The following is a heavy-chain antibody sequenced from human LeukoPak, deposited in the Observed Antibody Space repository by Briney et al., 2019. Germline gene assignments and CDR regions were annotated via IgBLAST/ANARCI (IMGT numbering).Heavy chain of an antibody. CDR2: ISISSSTI. J-gene: IGHJ6*03. CDR1: GFTFRRYS. CDR3: ARSDYLYDYYYYYYMDV. V-gene: IGHV3-48*04. Sequence: GGSLRLSCADPGFTFRRYSMSWVRPAPGKGLEWVSYISISSSTIYYADSVKGGFTISRDNAKNSLYLQMNSLRAEDTAVYYCARSDYLYDYYYYYYMDVWGKGTTVTVSS. D-gene: IGHD4-17*01.